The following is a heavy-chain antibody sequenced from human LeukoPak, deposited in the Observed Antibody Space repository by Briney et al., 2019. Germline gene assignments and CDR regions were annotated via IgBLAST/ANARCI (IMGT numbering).Heavy chain of an antibody. CDR1: GYTFTGYY. V-gene: IGHV1-2*02. Sequence: GASVKVSCKASGYTFTGYYIHWVRQAPGQGLEWMGWINPNSGGTKYTQKFQGRVTMTRDTSIRTAYMGLSRLRSDDTAVYYCARDRGGNIWFDPWGQGTLVTVSS. D-gene: IGHD2-15*01. CDR3: ARDRGGNIWFDP. J-gene: IGHJ5*02. CDR2: INPNSGGT.